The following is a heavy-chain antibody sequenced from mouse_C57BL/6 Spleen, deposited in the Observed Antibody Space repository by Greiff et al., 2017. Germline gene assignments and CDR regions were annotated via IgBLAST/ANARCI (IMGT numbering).Heavy chain of an antibody. J-gene: IGHJ2*01. CDR3: ARGDYYGSRRVDY. V-gene: IGHV1-59*01. D-gene: IGHD1-1*01. CDR2: IDPSDSYT. CDR1: GYTFTGYW. Sequence: QVQLQQPGAELVRPGTSVKLSCKASGYTFTGYWMHWVKQRPGQGLEWIGVIDPSDSYTNYNQKFKGKATLTVDTSSSTAYMQLSSLTSEDSAVYYCARGDYYGSRRVDYWGQGTTLTVSS.